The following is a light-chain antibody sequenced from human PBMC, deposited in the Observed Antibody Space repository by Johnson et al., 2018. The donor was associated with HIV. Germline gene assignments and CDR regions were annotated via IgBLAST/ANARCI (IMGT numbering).Light chain of an antibody. V-gene: IGLV1-51*02. J-gene: IGLJ1*01. CDR3: GTWDSSLSASYV. CDR2: RNN. CDR1: SSNIGSNT. Sequence: QSVLTQPPSASGTPGQRVTISCSGSSSNIGSNTVNWYQQLPGTAPKLLIYRNNQRPSGVPDRFSGSKSGTSATLGITGLQTGDEADYYCGTWDSSLSASYVFGTGTKVTVL.